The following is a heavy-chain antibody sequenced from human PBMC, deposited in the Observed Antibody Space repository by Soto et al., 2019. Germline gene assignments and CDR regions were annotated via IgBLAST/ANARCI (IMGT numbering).Heavy chain of an antibody. D-gene: IGHD7-27*01. J-gene: IGHJ4*02. Sequence: ESGGGLIQPGGSLRLSCAASGFSVSGNYMSWVRLTPGKGLEWVSLLYSSGNTYYADSVRGRFTISRDSSRNTLYLQMNSLTADDTAVYFCAGSTNWGLYYLDYWGLGTLVTVSA. CDR1: GFSVSGNY. V-gene: IGHV3-53*01. CDR2: LYSSGNT. CDR3: AGSTNWGLYYLDY.